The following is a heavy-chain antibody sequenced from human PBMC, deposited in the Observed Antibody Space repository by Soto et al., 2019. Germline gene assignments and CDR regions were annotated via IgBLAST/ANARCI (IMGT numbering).Heavy chain of an antibody. J-gene: IGHJ4*02. CDR3: ARDAKSYGSGSEGADY. D-gene: IGHD3-10*01. CDR2: IYYSGST. V-gene: IGHV4-31*03. CDR1: GGSISSGGYY. Sequence: QVQLQESGPGLVKPSQTLSLTCTVSGGSISSGGYYWSWIRQHPGKGLEWIGYIYYSGSTYYNPSLQSRVTISVDTSKNQFSLKLSSVTAADTAVYYCARDAKSYGSGSEGADYWGQGTLVTVSS.